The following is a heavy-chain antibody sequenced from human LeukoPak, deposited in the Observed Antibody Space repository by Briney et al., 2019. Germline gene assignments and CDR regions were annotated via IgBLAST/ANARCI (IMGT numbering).Heavy chain of an antibody. Sequence: SETLSLTCTVSGGSISSSSYYWGWIRQPPGKGLEWIGSIYHSGSTYYNPSLKSRVTISVDTSKNQFSLKLSSVTAADTAVYYCVRTGGWGQGTLVTVSS. D-gene: IGHD1-1*01. CDR3: VRTGG. CDR2: IYHSGST. J-gene: IGHJ4*02. V-gene: IGHV4-39*01. CDR1: GGSISSSSYY.